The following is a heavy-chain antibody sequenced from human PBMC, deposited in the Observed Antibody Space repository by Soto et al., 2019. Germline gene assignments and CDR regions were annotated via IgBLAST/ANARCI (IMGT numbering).Heavy chain of an antibody. V-gene: IGHV1-18*01. CDR1: GYTFTSYG. CDR3: ARARPVVVVAATCCNYYGMDV. Sequence: QVQLVQSGAEVKKPGASVKVSCKASGYTFTSYGISWVRQAPGQGLEWMGWIIAYNGNTNYAQKLQGRVTMTTDTTTSRAYMELRSLRSDDRAVYYCARARPVVVVAATCCNYYGMDVWGHGTTVTVSS. CDR2: IIAYNGNT. D-gene: IGHD2-15*01. J-gene: IGHJ6*02.